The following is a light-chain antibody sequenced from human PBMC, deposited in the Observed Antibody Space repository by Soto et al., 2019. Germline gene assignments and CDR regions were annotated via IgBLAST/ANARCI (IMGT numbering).Light chain of an antibody. CDR2: KAS. Sequence: DIQMTQSPSTLSGSVGDRVIITCRASQTISSWLAWYQQKPGKAPKLLIYKASTLKSGVPSRFSGSGSGTEFTLTISSLQPDDFATYYCQHYNSYSEVFGQGTKVALK. CDR1: QTISSW. CDR3: QHYNSYSEV. V-gene: IGKV1-5*03. J-gene: IGKJ1*01.